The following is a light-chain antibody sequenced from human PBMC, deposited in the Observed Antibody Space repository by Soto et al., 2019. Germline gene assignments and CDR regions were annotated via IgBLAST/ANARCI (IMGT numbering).Light chain of an antibody. CDR1: RSDVGGYNY. CDR2: EVS. Sequence: QSALTQPASVSGSPGQSITISCTGTRSDVGGYNYVSWYQQYPGKAPKLMIYEVSNRPSGVSSRFSGSKSGNTASLTISGLQAEDEADYYCSSYSITSTRVFGTGTK. V-gene: IGLV2-14*01. CDR3: SSYSITSTRV. J-gene: IGLJ1*01.